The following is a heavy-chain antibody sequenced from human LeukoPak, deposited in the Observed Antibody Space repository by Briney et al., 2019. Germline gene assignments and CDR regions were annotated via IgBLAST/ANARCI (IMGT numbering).Heavy chain of an antibody. D-gene: IGHD3-22*01. J-gene: IGHJ1*01. CDR1: GFTFSSYW. CDR3: ATYSSLNRREFQY. Sequence: TGGSLRLSCAASGFTFSSYWMHWVRQAPGKGLVWVSRVNTDESRTNYADSVKGRFTISRDNAKNTVYLQMNSLRAEDTAVYYCATYSSLNRREFQYWGQGTLLTVSS. V-gene: IGHV3-74*01. CDR2: VNTDESRT.